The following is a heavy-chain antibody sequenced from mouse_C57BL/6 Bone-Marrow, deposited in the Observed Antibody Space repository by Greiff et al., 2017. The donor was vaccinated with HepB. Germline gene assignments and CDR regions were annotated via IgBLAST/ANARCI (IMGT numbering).Heavy chain of an antibody. CDR2: IDPETGGT. Sequence: VQRVESGAELVRPGASVTLSCKASGYTFTDYEMHWVKQTPVHGLEWIGAIDPETGGTAYNQKFKGKAILTADKSSSTAYMELRSLTSEDSAVYYCTRAEDYWGQGTTLTVSS. J-gene: IGHJ2*01. V-gene: IGHV1-15*01. CDR3: TRAEDY. CDR1: GYTFTDYE.